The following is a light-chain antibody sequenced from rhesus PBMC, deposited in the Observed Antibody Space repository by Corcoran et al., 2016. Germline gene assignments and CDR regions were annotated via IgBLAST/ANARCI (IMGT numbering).Light chain of an antibody. Sequence: DIVMTQTPLSLPLTPGEPASISCRSSQSLLQSDGYTYLDWYLQKPGQSPRLLIYKVTNRESGVPHRFSGGGSGTDFTLKISRVEPEDVGVYYCMQSIQVPWTFGQGTKVEIK. J-gene: IGKJ1*01. CDR2: KVT. CDR3: MQSIQVPWT. V-gene: IGKV2S2*01. CDR1: QSLLQSDGYTY.